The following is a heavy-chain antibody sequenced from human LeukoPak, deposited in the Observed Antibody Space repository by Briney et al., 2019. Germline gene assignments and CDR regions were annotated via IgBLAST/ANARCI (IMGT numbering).Heavy chain of an antibody. D-gene: IGHD2-2*01. CDR1: GYTLTELS. J-gene: IGHJ5*02. CDR2: FDPEDGET. Sequence: GASVKVPCKVSGYTLTELSMHWVRQAPGKGLEWMGGFDPEDGETIYAQKFQGRVTMTEDTSTDTAYMELSSLRSEDTAVYYCATVWGYCSSTSCSNWFDPWGQGTLVTVSS. CDR3: ATVWGYCSSTSCSNWFDP. V-gene: IGHV1-24*01.